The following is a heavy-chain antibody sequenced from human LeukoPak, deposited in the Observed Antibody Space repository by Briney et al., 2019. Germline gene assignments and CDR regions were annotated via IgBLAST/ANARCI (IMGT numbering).Heavy chain of an antibody. CDR1: GLTFSSYE. Sequence: PGGSLRLSCAASGLTFSSYEMNWVRQAPGKGLEWVSYISASGSTIYYADSVKGRFTISRDNAKNSLHLQMNSLRAEDTAVYYCARRQTAGTRVFDYWGQGTLVTVSS. CDR2: ISASGSTI. V-gene: IGHV3-48*03. CDR3: ARRQTAGTRVFDY. J-gene: IGHJ4*02.